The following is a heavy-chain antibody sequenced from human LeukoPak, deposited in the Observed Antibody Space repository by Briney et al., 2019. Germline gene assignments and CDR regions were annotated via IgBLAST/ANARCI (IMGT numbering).Heavy chain of an antibody. Sequence: PGRSLRLSCAASGFTFSSYGMHWVRQAPGKGLEWVAVISYDGSNKYYADSVKGRFTISRDNSKNTLYLQMNSLRAEDTAVYYCARDREIRDYDFWPDGMDVWGQGTTVTVSS. V-gene: IGHV3-30*19. CDR3: ARDREIRDYDFWPDGMDV. D-gene: IGHD3-3*01. J-gene: IGHJ6*02. CDR2: ISYDGSNK. CDR1: GFTFSSYG.